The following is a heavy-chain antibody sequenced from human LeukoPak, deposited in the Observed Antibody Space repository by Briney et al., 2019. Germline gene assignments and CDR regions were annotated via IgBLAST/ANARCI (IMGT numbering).Heavy chain of an antibody. CDR3: ARLRYNGYSYYYYYMDA. D-gene: IGHD2-8*01. CDR1: GGSISSYY. CDR2: IYTSGST. Sequence: PSETLSLTCTVSGGSISSYYWSWIRQPPGKGLEWIGYIYTSGSTNYNPSLKSRVTISVDTSKNQFSLKLSSVTAADTAVYYCARLRYNGYSYYYYYMDAWGKGTTVTVSS. V-gene: IGHV4-4*09. J-gene: IGHJ6*03.